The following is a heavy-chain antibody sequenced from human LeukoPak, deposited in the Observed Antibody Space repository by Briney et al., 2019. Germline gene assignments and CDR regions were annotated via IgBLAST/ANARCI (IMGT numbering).Heavy chain of an antibody. CDR3: ASGGYSGYDLYYYYGMDV. CDR2: IIPIFGTA. CDR1: GGTFSSYA. D-gene: IGHD5-12*01. J-gene: IGHJ6*02. V-gene: IGHV1-69*13. Sequence: SVKVSCKASGGTFSSYAISWVRQAPGQGLEWTGGIIPIFGTANYAQKFQGRVTITADESTSTAYMELSGLRSEDTAVYYCASGGYSGYDLYYYYGMDVWGQGTTVTVSS.